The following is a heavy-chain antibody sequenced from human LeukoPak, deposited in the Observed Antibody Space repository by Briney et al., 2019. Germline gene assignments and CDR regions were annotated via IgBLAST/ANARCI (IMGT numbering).Heavy chain of an antibody. D-gene: IGHD3-22*01. CDR1: GYTFTSYG. CDR3: ATQFDYDRSAYYLRAFDL. V-gene: IGHV1-24*01. CDR2: YDPGEGER. J-gene: IGHJ3*01. Sequence: ASVKVSCKASGYTFTSYGISWVRQAPGKGLEWMGSYDPGEGERINAQKFQARVTMTEDTSTDTAYMELSSLRSEDTAVYYCATQFDYDRSAYYLRAFDLWGQGTKVTVSS.